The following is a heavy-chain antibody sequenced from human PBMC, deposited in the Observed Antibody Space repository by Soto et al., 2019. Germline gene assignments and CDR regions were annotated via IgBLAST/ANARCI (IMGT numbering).Heavy chain of an antibody. Sequence: QITLKESGPTLVKPTQPLTLTCTFSGFSLSTSGVGVGWIRQPPGKALEWLALIYWDDDKRYSPSLKSRLTITKDTSINQVVLTMTNMDPVDTATYYCAHSGGYGVSETLDYWGQGTLVTVSS. CDR2: IYWDDDK. CDR1: GFSLSTSGVG. V-gene: IGHV2-5*02. J-gene: IGHJ4*02. CDR3: AHSGGYGVSETLDY. D-gene: IGHD5-18*01.